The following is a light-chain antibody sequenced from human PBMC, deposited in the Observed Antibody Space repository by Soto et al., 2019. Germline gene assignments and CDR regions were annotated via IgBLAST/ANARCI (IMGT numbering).Light chain of an antibody. V-gene: IGLV1-51*01. J-gene: IGLJ1*01. Sequence: QSVLTQPPSVSAAPGQKVTISYSGSSSNIGGNSVSWYQQLPGTAPKLRMCDDPKRPSGIPDRSSGCKSDPRATLGITGSQTGDEAAYYCGSWDSSLSSYVFGTGTKVTVL. CDR1: SSNIGGNS. CDR2: DDP. CDR3: GSWDSSLSSYV.